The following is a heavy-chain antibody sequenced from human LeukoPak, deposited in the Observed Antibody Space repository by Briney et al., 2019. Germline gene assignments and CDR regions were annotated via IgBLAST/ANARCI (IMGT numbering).Heavy chain of an antibody. CDR1: GFTFSSYS. J-gene: IGHJ6*03. CDR3: ARDGHGHYDFWSGYAEYYMDV. D-gene: IGHD3-3*01. CDR2: ISSSSSYI. V-gene: IGHV3-21*01. Sequence: GGSLRLSCAASGFTFSSYSMNWVRQAPGKGLERVTSISSSSSYIYYADSVKGRFTISRDNAKNSLYLQMNSLRAEDTAVYYCARDGHGHYDFWSGYAEYYMDVWGKGTTVTVSS.